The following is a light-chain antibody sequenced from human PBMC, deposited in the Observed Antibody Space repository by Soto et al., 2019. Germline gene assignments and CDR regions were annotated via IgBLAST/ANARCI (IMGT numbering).Light chain of an antibody. CDR2: AAS. V-gene: IGKV1-39*01. J-gene: IGKJ1*01. Sequence: DIQMTQSPSSLSASVGERVTITCRASQGISSYLNWYQQKPGKAPKLLIYAASSLQSGVPSRFSGSGSGTDFTLTISSLQPEDFATYYCQQSYSTPRTFGQGTKVDIK. CDR1: QGISSY. CDR3: QQSYSTPRT.